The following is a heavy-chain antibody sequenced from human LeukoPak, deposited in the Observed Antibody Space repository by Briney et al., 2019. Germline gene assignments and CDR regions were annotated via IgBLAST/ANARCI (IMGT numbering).Heavy chain of an antibody. Sequence: PGGSLRLSCAASGFTFSTYDMHWVRQATGKGLEWVSAISTTDDTYYPGCVKGRFTISRENAKSSLYLQMNSLRAEDTAVYYCARGRSGSYFDSWGQGTLVAVSS. CDR3: ARGRSGSYFDS. V-gene: IGHV3-13*04. CDR2: ISTTDDT. CDR1: GFTFSTYD. J-gene: IGHJ4*02. D-gene: IGHD1-26*01.